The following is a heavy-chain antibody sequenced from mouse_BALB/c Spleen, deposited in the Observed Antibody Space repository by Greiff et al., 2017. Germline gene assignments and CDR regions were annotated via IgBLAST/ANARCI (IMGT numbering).Heavy chain of an antibody. Sequence: EVQLQQSGAELVKPGASVKLSCTASGFNIKDTYMHWVKQRPEQGLEWIGRIDPANGNTKYDPKFQGKATITADTSSNTAYLQLSSLTSEDTAVYYCALGSYGSYWYFDVWGAGTTVTVAS. CDR1: GFNIKDTY. CDR3: ALGSYGSYWYFDV. J-gene: IGHJ1*01. V-gene: IGHV14-3*02. D-gene: IGHD2-2*01. CDR2: IDPANGNT.